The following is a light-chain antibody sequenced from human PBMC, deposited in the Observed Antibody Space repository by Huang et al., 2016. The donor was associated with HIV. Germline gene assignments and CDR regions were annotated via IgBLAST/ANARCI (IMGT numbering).Light chain of an antibody. J-gene: IGKJ2*01. CDR1: QTISTS. Sequence: DIQMTQFPSTLSASLGDRVTITCRATQTISTSLAWYQQKPGKAPKLLVDRATSLESGVPPRFSGSGSGTEFTLTISNLQPDDFGTYYCQQYNDYSVTFGQGTKLEIK. V-gene: IGKV1-5*03. CDR3: QQYNDYSVT. CDR2: RAT.